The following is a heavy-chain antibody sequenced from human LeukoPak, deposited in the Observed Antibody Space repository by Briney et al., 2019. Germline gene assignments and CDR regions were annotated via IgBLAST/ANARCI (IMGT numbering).Heavy chain of an antibody. CDR2: INPNSGGT. CDR3: ARAERGYSYGKLDY. D-gene: IGHD5-18*01. CDR1: GYTFTGYY. Sequence: GASVKVSCKASGYTFTGYYMHWVRQAPGQGLEWMGRINPNSGGTNYEQKFQGRVTMTRDTSISTAYMELSSLRSDDTAVYYCARAERGYSYGKLDYWAREPWSPSPQ. V-gene: IGHV1-2*06. J-gene: IGHJ4*02.